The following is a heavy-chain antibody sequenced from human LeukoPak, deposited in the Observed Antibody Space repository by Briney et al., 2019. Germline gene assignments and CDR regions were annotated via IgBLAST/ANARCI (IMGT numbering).Heavy chain of an antibody. CDR3: ATSRLGTNLYGMDV. CDR2: INHSGSA. D-gene: IGHD3-16*01. Sequence: SETLSLTCAVYGGSFSGYYWSWIRQPPGKGLEWIGEINHSGSANYNPSLKSRVTLSVDTSKNQISLKLSSVTAADTAVYYCATSRLGTNLYGMDVWGQGTTVTVSS. J-gene: IGHJ6*02. V-gene: IGHV4-34*01. CDR1: GGSFSGYY.